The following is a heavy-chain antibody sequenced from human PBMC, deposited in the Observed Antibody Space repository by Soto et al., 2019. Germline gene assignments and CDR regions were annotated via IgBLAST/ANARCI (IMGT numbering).Heavy chain of an antibody. CDR2: INHSGST. D-gene: IGHD5-18*01. J-gene: IGHJ4*02. V-gene: IGHV4-34*01. CDR3: ARGLSYGDV. Sequence: SETLSLTCAVYGVSFSGYYWSWIRQPPGKGLEWIGEINHSGSTNYNPSLKSRVTISVDTSKNQFSLKLSSVTAADTAVYYCARGLSYGDVWGQGTLVTVSS. CDR1: GVSFSGYY.